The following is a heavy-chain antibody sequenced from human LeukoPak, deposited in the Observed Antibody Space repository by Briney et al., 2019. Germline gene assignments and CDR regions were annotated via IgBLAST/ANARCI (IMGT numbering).Heavy chain of an antibody. CDR2: INHSGST. Sequence: PSQTRSPTCAVYGGSFSGYYWRWIRQPPKKWLEWVGEINHSGSTNYNPSLKSRVTISVDTSKNQFSLKLSSVTAADTAVYYCARGWRYASYSSSSRWFDPWGQGTLVTVSS. J-gene: IGHJ5*02. V-gene: IGHV4-34*01. CDR3: ARGWRYASYSSSSRWFDP. CDR1: GGSFSGYY. D-gene: IGHD6-6*01.